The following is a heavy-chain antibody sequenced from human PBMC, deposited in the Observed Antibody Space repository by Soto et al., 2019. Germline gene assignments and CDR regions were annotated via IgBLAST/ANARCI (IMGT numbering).Heavy chain of an antibody. Sequence: ASVKVSCKASGYTFTSYGISWVRQAPGQGLEWMGWISAYNGNTNYAQKLQGRVTMTTDTSTSTAYMELRSLRSDDTAVYYCARDLPRFTYYYDRSGYSFDYWGQGTLGTVSS. CDR3: ARDLPRFTYYYDRSGYSFDY. D-gene: IGHD3-22*01. CDR2: ISAYNGNT. J-gene: IGHJ4*02. V-gene: IGHV1-18*04. CDR1: GYTFTSYG.